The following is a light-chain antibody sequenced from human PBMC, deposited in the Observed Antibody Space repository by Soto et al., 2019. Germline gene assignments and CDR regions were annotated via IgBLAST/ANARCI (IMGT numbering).Light chain of an antibody. J-gene: IGKJ2*01. Sequence: EIVLTQSPGTLSLSPGERATLSCRASHSVSSNYLAWYQQQPGQAPRLLIHGASRRATGIPDRFSGSGSGTDFTLTISRLELEEFAVYYCQQYGTSPYTFGQGTKLEIK. V-gene: IGKV3-20*01. CDR3: QQYGTSPYT. CDR2: GAS. CDR1: HSVSSNY.